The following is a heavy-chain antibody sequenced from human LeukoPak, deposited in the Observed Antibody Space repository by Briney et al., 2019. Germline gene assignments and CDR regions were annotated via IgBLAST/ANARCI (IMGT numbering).Heavy chain of an antibody. D-gene: IGHD2-15*01. CDR3: AKNGDRGAYCSGGTCYPYYYYYMDV. CDR2: ISTTGGTT. Sequence: GGSLRLSCAASGFTFSSYTMTWVRQAPGKGLEWVSAISTTGGTTYYADSVRGRFTISRDNSRNTLYLQMNSLRAEDTAIYYCAKNGDRGAYCSGGTCYPYYYYYMDVWGKGTTVTISS. J-gene: IGHJ6*03. V-gene: IGHV3-23*01. CDR1: GFTFSSYT.